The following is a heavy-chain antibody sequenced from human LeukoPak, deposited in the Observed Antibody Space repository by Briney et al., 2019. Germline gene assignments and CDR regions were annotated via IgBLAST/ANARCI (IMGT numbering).Heavy chain of an antibody. CDR1: GFTFSSYA. D-gene: IGHD2-21*02. J-gene: IGHJ4*02. CDR2: ISGSDDSK. Sequence: GGSLRLSCAASGFTFSSYAMSWVRQAPGKGLEWVSAISGSDDSKYYADSVKGRFTISRDNSKNTLYLQMNSLRAEDTAVYYCAKDVARTAYCGGDCYFDYWGQGTLVTVSS. V-gene: IGHV3-23*01. CDR3: AKDVARTAYCGGDCYFDY.